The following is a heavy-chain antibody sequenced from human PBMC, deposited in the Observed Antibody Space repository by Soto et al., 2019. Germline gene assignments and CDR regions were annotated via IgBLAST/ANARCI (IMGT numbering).Heavy chain of an antibody. CDR3: AREDCSGGSCYSESEYYYYYMDV. J-gene: IGHJ6*03. Sequence: SVKVSCKASGGTFSSYTISWVRQAPGQGLEWMGRIIPILDIANYAQKFQGRVTITADKSTSTAYMELSSLRSEDTAVYYCAREDCSGGSCYSESEYYYYYMDVWGKGTTVTVSS. D-gene: IGHD2-15*01. CDR2: IIPILDIA. CDR1: GGTFSSYT. V-gene: IGHV1-69*04.